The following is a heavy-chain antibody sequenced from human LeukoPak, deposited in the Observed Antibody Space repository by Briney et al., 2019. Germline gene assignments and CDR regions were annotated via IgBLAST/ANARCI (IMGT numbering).Heavy chain of an antibody. CDR1: GHSISTGYY. CDR2: MSHNRGT. V-gene: IGHV4-38-2*01. CDR3: ASYYASGVSAYNYYGMDV. D-gene: IGHD3-10*01. Sequence: PSETLSLTCAVSGHSISTGYYWGWIRQPPGKGLEWFGSMSHNRGTYYNPSLKSRVTISMDTSKNQISLRLTSVTAADTAVYYCASYYASGVSAYNYYGMDVWGKGTTVTVSS. J-gene: IGHJ6*04.